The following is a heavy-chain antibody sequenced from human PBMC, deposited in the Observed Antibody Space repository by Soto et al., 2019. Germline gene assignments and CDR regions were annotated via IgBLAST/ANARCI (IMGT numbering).Heavy chain of an antibody. V-gene: IGHV3-33*01. CDR1: GFTFSNFG. CDR2: IWYDGSDK. CDR3: ARDPGVVIHDAFDI. D-gene: IGHD3-3*01. Sequence: QVQLVESGGGVVQPGRSLRLSCAASGFTFSNFGMHWVRQAPGKGLEWVAVIWYDGSDKYYADSVKGRFTISRDNSKNTLYWQMTSLRAEDTAVYYCARDPGVVIHDAFDIWGQGTMVTVSS. J-gene: IGHJ3*02.